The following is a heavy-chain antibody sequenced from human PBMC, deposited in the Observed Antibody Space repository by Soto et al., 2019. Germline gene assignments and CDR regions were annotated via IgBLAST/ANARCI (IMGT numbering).Heavy chain of an antibody. J-gene: IGHJ5*02. Sequence: PSETLSLTCTVSGGSISSYYWSWIRQPPGKGLEWIGYIYYSGSTNYNPSLKSRVTISVDTSKNQFSLKLSSVTAADTAVYYCARLGHTGIVVVPAAIDFWFDPWGQGTLVTVSS. D-gene: IGHD2-2*02. V-gene: IGHV4-59*01. CDR2: IYYSGST. CDR3: ARLGHTGIVVVPAAIDFWFDP. CDR1: GGSISSYY.